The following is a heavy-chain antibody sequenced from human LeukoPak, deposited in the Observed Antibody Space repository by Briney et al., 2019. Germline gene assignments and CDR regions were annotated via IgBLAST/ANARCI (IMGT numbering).Heavy chain of an antibody. CDR3: ARSERLLQAPFDP. CDR1: GGSFRGYY. V-gene: IGHV4-34*01. D-gene: IGHD3-3*01. J-gene: IGHJ5*02. Sequence: SETLSLTCAVYGGSFRGYYWSWIRQSPGKGLEWIGEINHSGTTNYNPSLKSRVTISVDASKNQFSLKLTSMTAEDTAVYYCARSERLLQAPFDPWGRGTLVTVSS. CDR2: INHSGTT.